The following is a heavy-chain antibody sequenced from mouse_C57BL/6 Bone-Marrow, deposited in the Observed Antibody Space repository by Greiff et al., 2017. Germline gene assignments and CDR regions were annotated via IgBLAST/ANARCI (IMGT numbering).Heavy chain of an antibody. Sequence: EVKLVESGGGLVQPKGSLKLSCAASGFSFNTYAMNWVRQAPGKGLEWVARIRSKSNNYATYYADSVKDRFTISRDDSESMLYLQMNNLKTEDTAMYYCVRHPYDYAFAYWGQGTLVTVSA. CDR2: IRSKSNNYAT. D-gene: IGHD2-4*01. CDR1: GFSFNTYA. CDR3: VRHPYDYAFAY. J-gene: IGHJ3*01. V-gene: IGHV10-1*01.